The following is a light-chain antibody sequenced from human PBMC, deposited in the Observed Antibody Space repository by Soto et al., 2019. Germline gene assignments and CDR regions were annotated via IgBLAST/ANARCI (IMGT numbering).Light chain of an antibody. CDR1: QGISNF. J-gene: IGKJ5*01. Sequence: DIQMTQSPSSLSASVGDRVTITCRASQGISNFLAWYQQKPGKVPKLLISAASTLQSGVPSRFSGSRSGTDFTLTITSLQPEDVATYYCQKYSSVITFGQGTRLQMK. CDR2: AAS. CDR3: QKYSSVIT. V-gene: IGKV1-27*01.